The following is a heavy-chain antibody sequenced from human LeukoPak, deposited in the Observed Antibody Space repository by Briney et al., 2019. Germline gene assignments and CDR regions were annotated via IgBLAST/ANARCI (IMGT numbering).Heavy chain of an antibody. CDR2: IIPIFGTA. J-gene: IGHJ3*02. Sequence: SVKVSCKASGGTFSSYAISWVRQAPGQGLEWMGGIIPIFGTANYAQKFQGRVTITADKSTSTAYMELSSLRSEDTAVYYCARACRSEMVTIYVPNPSHREYDAFDIWVQGTMVTVSS. V-gene: IGHV1-69*06. CDR3: ARACRSEMVTIYVPNPSHREYDAFDI. D-gene: IGHD5-24*01. CDR1: GGTFSSYA.